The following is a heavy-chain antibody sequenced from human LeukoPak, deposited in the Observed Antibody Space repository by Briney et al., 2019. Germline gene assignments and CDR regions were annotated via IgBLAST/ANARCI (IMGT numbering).Heavy chain of an antibody. V-gene: IGHV1-69*05. CDR2: IIPIFGTA. CDR3: AKLVAGTSIG. Sequence: SVKVSYKASGGTFSSYAISCVRQAPGQGREWMERIIPIFGTANYAQQFQGRVTTTTDESTSTAYMELSSLRSEDTAVSYCAKLVAGTSIGWGQGTLVTVSS. CDR1: GGTFSSYA. J-gene: IGHJ4*02. D-gene: IGHD6-19*01.